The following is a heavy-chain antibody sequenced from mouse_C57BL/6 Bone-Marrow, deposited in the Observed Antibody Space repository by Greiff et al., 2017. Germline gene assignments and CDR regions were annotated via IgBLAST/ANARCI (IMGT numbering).Heavy chain of an antibody. J-gene: IGHJ4*01. V-gene: IGHV1-64*01. CDR3: GRVLPVVALAMDY. Sequence: QVQLQQPGAELVKPGASVKLSCKASGYTFTSYWMHWVKQRPGQGLEWIGMIHPNSGSTNYNEKFKSKATLTVDKSSSTAYIQLSSLTSEDSAVYYCGRVLPVVALAMDYGGQGTSVTVSS. D-gene: IGHD1-1*01. CDR2: IHPNSGST. CDR1: GYTFTSYW.